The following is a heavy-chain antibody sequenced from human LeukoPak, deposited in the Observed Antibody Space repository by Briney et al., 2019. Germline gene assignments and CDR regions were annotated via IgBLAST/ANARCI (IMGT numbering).Heavy chain of an antibody. V-gene: IGHV4-59*12. CDR2: IYYSGST. CDR3: AREPPHYYDSLDP. J-gene: IGHJ5*02. Sequence: PSETLSLTCTVSGGSISSYYWSWIRQPPGKGLEWIGYIYYSGSTNYNPSLKSRVTISVDTSKNQFSLKLSSVTAADTAVYYCAREPPHYYDSLDPWGEGTLVSVSS. D-gene: IGHD3-22*01. CDR1: GGSISSYY.